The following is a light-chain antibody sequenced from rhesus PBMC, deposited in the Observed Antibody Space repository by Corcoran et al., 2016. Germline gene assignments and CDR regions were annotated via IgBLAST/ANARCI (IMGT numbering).Light chain of an antibody. CDR3: QQHDSAPRT. Sequence: DIQMTQSPSSLSASVGDRVTITCRASQGISIWLAWYQQKPGNAPKLLSYKASTLQSGVPSRFTGSGSVTEFTLTIISLQPEDFATYYCQQHDSAPRTFGQGTKVEIK. J-gene: IGKJ1*01. V-gene: IGKV1-21*01. CDR1: QGISIW. CDR2: KAS.